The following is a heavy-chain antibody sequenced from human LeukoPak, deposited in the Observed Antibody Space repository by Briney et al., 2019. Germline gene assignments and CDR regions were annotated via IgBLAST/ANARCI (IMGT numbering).Heavy chain of an antibody. Sequence: SETLSLTCAVYGGSFSGYYWSWIRHPPGRGLEWIAEIDHSGSTHYNPSLKSRVIISVDMSQHQVSLRLNSLTAADTAVYYCARGYTYYGSGSPPGDVWGNGTSVIVSS. D-gene: IGHD3-10*01. CDR1: GGSFSGYY. CDR2: IDHSGST. V-gene: IGHV4-34*01. CDR3: ARGYTYYGSGSPPGDV. J-gene: IGHJ6*04.